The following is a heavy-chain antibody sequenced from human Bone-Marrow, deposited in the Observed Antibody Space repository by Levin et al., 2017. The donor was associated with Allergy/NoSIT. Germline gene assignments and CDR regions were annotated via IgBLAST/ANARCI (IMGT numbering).Heavy chain of an antibody. D-gene: IGHD1-26*01. J-gene: IGHJ6*02. CDR3: AKDPMWDRYNFEMDV. CDR2: IGGSGVDS. Sequence: GGSLRLSCTASGFTFNKYGLTWVRQAPGKGLEWVASIGGSGVDSNYADSVRGRFTITRDMNMIFLQMHRLRFEDTAIYYCAKDPMWDRYNFEMDVWGQGTSVIVSS. CDR1: GFTFNKYG. V-gene: IGHV3-23*01.